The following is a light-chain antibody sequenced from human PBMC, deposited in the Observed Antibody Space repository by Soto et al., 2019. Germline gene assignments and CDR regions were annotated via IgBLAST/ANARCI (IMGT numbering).Light chain of an antibody. V-gene: IGKV1-39*01. CDR2: AAS. CDR3: QQNYRATPWT. CDR1: QSISRY. J-gene: IGKJ1*01. Sequence: IQITQSPSSLSSSVGDRITITCRASQSISRYLNWYQHKPGKAPKLLINAASSLERGVPSRFSGGGSGTDFTLNISSLQPDDFATYYCQQNYRATPWTFGQGTKADIK.